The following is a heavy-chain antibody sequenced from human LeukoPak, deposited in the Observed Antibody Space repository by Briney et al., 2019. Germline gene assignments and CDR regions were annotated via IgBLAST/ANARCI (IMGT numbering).Heavy chain of an antibody. CDR2: IYHSGST. Sequence: SETLSLTCTVSGYSISGGYYWGWIRQPPGKGLEWIGSIYHSGSTYYNPSLKSRVTISVDTSKNQFSLKLSSVTAADTAVYYCARDLYDFWSGGLFDPWGQGTLVTVSS. D-gene: IGHD3-3*01. CDR1: GYSISGGYY. CDR3: ARDLYDFWSGGLFDP. J-gene: IGHJ5*02. V-gene: IGHV4-38-2*02.